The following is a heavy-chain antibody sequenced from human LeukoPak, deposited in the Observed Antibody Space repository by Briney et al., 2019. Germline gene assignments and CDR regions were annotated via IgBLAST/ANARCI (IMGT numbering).Heavy chain of an antibody. Sequence: PSETLSLTCTVSGGSISSSSYYWGWIRQPPGKGLEWIGSIYYSGSTYYNPSLKSRVTTSVDTSKNQFSLKLSSVTAADTAVYYCARAPRHDFAYYYYYMDVWGKGTTVTVSS. V-gene: IGHV4-39*01. CDR3: ARAPRHDFAYYYYYMDV. J-gene: IGHJ6*03. D-gene: IGHD3-3*01. CDR2: IYYSGST. CDR1: GGSISSSSYY.